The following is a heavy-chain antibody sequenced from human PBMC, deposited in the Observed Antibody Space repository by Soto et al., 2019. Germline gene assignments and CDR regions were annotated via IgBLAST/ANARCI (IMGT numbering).Heavy chain of an antibody. D-gene: IGHD1-26*01. CDR3: ATAKSTYASAYYVY. CDR2: INNSGGRT. J-gene: IGHJ4*02. Sequence: EVQLLESGGDLVQPGGSLRLSCAASGLTLSSYAMSWVRQAPGKGLEWVSGINNSGGRTYYADSVKGRFTISRDNSKNTLYLQMDSLSAEDTAIYFCATAKSTYASAYYVYWGRGTEVTVSS. CDR1: GLTLSSYA. V-gene: IGHV3-23*01.